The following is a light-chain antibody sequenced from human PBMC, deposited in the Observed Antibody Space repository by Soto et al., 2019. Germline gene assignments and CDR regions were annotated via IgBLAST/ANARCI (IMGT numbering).Light chain of an antibody. CDR2: EVN. CDR3: FSFTTTRTHV. J-gene: IGLJ1*01. Sequence: QSALTQPASLSGSPGQSITISCTGTSSDIGAYDYVSWFQQHPGKAPKLMISEVNNRPSGLSNRFSGSKSGNTAHLAISGLQVEDEAEYFCFSFTTTRTHVFGTGTKLTVL. CDR1: SSDIGAYDY. V-gene: IGLV2-14*01.